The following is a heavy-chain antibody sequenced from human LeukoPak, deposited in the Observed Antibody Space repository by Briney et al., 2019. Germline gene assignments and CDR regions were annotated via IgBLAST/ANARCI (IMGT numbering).Heavy chain of an antibody. D-gene: IGHD2-2*01. CDR2: IIPISGTA. Sequence: VASVKVSCKASGGTFSSYAISWVRQAPGQGLEWMGGIIPISGTANYAQKFQGRVTITADESTSTAYMELSSLRSEDTAVYYCARCRIVVPAAMSYDAFDIWGQGTMVTVSS. V-gene: IGHV1-69*01. CDR1: GGTFSSYA. CDR3: ARCRIVVPAAMSYDAFDI. J-gene: IGHJ3*02.